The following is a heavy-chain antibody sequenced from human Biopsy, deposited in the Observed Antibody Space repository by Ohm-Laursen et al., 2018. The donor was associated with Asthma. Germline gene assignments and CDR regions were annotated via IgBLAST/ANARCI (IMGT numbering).Heavy chain of an antibody. CDR2: IKHDGTEK. CDR3: AKDRVAGRSYYFDY. Sequence: SLRLSCSASGFTFSHYNMNWVRQAPGKGLEWVANIKHDGTEKNHVDSLKGRFTISRDSSKNMAYLQMNSLRPEDTAVYYCAKDRVAGRSYYFDYWGQGSLVSVSS. V-gene: IGHV3-7*01. CDR1: GFTFSHYN. J-gene: IGHJ4*02. D-gene: IGHD6-13*01.